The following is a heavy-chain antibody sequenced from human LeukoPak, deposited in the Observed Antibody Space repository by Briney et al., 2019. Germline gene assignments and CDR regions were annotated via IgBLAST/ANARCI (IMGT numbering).Heavy chain of an antibody. J-gene: IGHJ6*02. CDR2: ISGSGGTT. D-gene: IGHD2-2*02. CDR3: AKGAVRDAIPAYHYYAMDV. CDR1: GFSFSSYA. Sequence: PGGSLRLSCAASGFSFSSYAMSWVRQAPGKGLEWVSGISGSGGTTYYADSVKGRFTISRDNSKNTLYLRMNSLRADDTAVYYCAKGAVRDAIPAYHYYAMDVWGQGTTVTVSS. V-gene: IGHV3-23*01.